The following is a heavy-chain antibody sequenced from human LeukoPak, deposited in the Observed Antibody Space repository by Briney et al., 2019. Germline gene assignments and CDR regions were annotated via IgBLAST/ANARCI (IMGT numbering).Heavy chain of an antibody. CDR1: GFPFNDYN. CDR3: TREYGAGYFDS. D-gene: IGHD3-10*01. CDR2: VSYDGKTT. V-gene: IGHV3-30*04. J-gene: IGHJ4*02. Sequence: GGSLRLSCAASGFPFNDYNMHWVRQAPGKGLDWLSLVSYDGKTTYYADSVKGRFIISRDSSKNTVHLQMNNLRPEDSAIYYCTREYGAGYFDSWAREPWSPSPQ.